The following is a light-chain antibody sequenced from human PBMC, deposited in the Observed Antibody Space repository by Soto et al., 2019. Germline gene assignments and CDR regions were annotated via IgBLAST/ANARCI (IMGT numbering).Light chain of an antibody. CDR2: QDS. CDR3: QAWDSSTAEV. J-gene: IGLJ2*01. V-gene: IGLV3-1*01. CDR1: KLGDKY. Sequence: SSELTQPPSVSVSPGQTASITCSGDKLGDKYACWYQQKPGQSPVLVIYQDSKRPSGIPERFSGSNSGNTATLTISGTQAMDEADYSCQAWDSSTAEVFGGGTKLTVL.